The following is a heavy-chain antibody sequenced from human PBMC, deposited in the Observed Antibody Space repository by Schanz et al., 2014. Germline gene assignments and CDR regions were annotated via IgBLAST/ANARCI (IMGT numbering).Heavy chain of an antibody. CDR1: GFIFNDYY. V-gene: IGHV3-30*18. CDR2: ISHDGSIQ. CDR3: AKQFLSYYFYGMDV. J-gene: IGHJ6*02. Sequence: QVQLVESGGCLVKPGGSLRLSCAASGFIFNDYYMNWIRQAPGKGLEWVTIISHDGSIQYGADSVKGRFTISRDNSKNTLYLQMDSLRPEDTAVYYCAKQFLSYYFYGMDVWGQGTTVSVSS.